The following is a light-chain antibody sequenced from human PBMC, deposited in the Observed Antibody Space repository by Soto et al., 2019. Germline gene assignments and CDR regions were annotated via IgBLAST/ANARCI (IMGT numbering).Light chain of an antibody. CDR2: EVS. V-gene: IGLV2-14*01. J-gene: IGLJ3*02. CDR1: SNDVGGYAY. CDR3: SSYTSSSTWV. Sequence: QSALTQPASVSGSPGQSITISCTGTSNDVGGYAYVSWYQQYPGKAPKLVISEVSNRPSGVSHRFSGSRSGNTASLTISGLQAEDEADYYCSSYTSSSTWVFGGGTKVTVL.